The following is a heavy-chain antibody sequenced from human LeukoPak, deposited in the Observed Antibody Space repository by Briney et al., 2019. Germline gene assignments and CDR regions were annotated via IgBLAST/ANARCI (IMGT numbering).Heavy chain of an antibody. V-gene: IGHV1-18*01. CDR1: GYTFTNYA. J-gene: IGHJ4*02. CDR3: ARDLPADTGYETHDY. CDR2: TSAYNGNT. D-gene: IGHD5-12*01. Sequence: ASVKVSCKTSGYTFTNYAINWVRQAPGQGLEWVGWTSAYNGNTDYAQKSQGRVTMTTDSSTSTAYMELRSLRSDDTAVYYCARDLPADTGYETHDYWGQGTLVTVSS.